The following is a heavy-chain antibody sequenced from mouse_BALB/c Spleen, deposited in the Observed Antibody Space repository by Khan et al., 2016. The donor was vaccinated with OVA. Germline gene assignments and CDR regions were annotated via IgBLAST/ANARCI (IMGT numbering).Heavy chain of an antibody. V-gene: IGHV3-8*02. J-gene: IGHJ4*01. CDR2: ITYSGNT. CDR1: GDSITSGF. CDR3: AMSYVRWAMDY. D-gene: IGHD1-1*02. Sequence: VQLKQSGPSLVKPSQTLSLTCSVTGDSITSGFWNWIRKFPGNKFEYLGYITYSGNTYYNPSLKSRISITRDTSKSQYYLKLHSVTTEDTATYYWAMSYVRWAMDYWGQGTSVTVSS.